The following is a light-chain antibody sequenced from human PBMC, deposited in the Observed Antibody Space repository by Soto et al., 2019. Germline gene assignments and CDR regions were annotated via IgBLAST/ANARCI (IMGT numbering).Light chain of an antibody. J-gene: IGKJ4*01. CDR1: QSLLHRNGYNY. CDR2: LGS. Sequence: DIVLTQSPLSLPVTPGEPASISCRSSQSLLHRNGYNYLDWYLQKPGQSPQLLIYLGSNRASGVPDRFSGSGSGTEFTLKISRVEAEDVGFYYCMQALQTTLSFGGGTQVELK. CDR3: MQALQTTLS. V-gene: IGKV2-28*01.